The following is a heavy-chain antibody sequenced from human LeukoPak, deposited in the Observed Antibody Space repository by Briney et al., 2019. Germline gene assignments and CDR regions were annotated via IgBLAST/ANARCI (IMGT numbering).Heavy chain of an antibody. J-gene: IGHJ5*02. D-gene: IGHD3-16*01. Sequence: GESLKISCKGSGYNFTIYWIGWVRQMPGKGLEWMGIIYPGDSDTRYSPSFQGQVTISADKSISTAYLQWSSLKASDTAMYYCAIFDFLFGEINNWFDPWGQGTLVTVSS. CDR3: AIFDFLFGEINNWFDP. V-gene: IGHV5-51*01. CDR2: IYPGDSDT. CDR1: GYNFTIYW.